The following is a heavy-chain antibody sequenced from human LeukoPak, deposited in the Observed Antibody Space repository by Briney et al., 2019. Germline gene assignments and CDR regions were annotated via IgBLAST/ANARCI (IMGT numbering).Heavy chain of an antibody. V-gene: IGHV4-39*01. D-gene: IGHD3-10*01. J-gene: IGHJ4*02. CDR3: ARQPRRLLWFGELLYYFDS. CDR1: GDSVSSSSYC. CDR2: IYYSGST. Sequence: SETLSLTCTVFGDSVSSSSYCWGWIRQPPGKGLEWIGSIYYSGSTNYNPSLKSRVTISVDTSKNQFSLRLSSVTAADTAVYYCARQPRRLLWFGELLYYFDSWGQGSLVTVSS.